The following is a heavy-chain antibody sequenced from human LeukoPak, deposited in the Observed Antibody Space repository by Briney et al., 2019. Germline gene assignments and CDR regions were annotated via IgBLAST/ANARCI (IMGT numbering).Heavy chain of an antibody. CDR2: IYYSGST. V-gene: IGHV4-39*01. CDR1: GGSISSSSYY. J-gene: IGHJ4*02. Sequence: SETLSLTCTVSGGSISSSSYYWGWIRQPPGKGLEWIGSIYYSGSTYYNPSLKSRVTISVDTSKNQFSLKLSSVTAADTAVYYCARRTGFWSFFDYWGQGTLVTVSS. CDR3: ARRTGFWSFFDY. D-gene: IGHD2-8*02.